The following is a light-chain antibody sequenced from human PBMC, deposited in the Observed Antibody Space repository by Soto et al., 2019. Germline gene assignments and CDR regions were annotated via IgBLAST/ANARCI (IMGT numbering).Light chain of an antibody. CDR2: TVS. CDR1: QSLVYSDGNAY. V-gene: IGKV2-30*01. J-gene: IGKJ1*01. Sequence: DVVVTQSPLSLPVTLGQPASISCRSSQSLVYSDGNAYLNWVQQRPGQSPRRIIYTVSNLDSGVRERFSGSGSGSDITLKISRVAAEDVAVYYWVQCTYWPPTFGQGTKVEIK. CDR3: VQCTYWPPT.